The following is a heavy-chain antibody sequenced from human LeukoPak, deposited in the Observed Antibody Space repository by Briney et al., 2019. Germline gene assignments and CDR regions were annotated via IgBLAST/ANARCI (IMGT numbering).Heavy chain of an antibody. CDR2: ISYDGSNK. D-gene: IGHD3-22*01. J-gene: IGHJ6*02. Sequence: PGRSLRLSCAASGFTFSSYAMHWVRQAPGKGLEWVAVISYDGSNKYYADSVKGRFTIPRDNSKNTLYLQMNSLRAEDTAVYYCARDQIPDSSGYPYYYYGMDVWGQGTTVTVSS. CDR3: ARDQIPDSSGYPYYYYGMDV. CDR1: GFTFSSYA. V-gene: IGHV3-30-3*01.